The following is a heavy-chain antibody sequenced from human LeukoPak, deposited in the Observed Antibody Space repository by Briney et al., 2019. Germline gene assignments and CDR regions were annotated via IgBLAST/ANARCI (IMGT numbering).Heavy chain of an antibody. J-gene: IGHJ4*02. CDR2: LNPNIGAT. CDR3: ARTKENRGYDYFEP. V-gene: IGHV1-2*02. CDR1: GYTFTDYY. D-gene: IGHD5-12*01. Sequence: GASVKVSCKASGYTFTDYYLYWVRQAPGQGLECMGWLNPNIGATNYAQKFQGRVTMTRDTSINTAYMELRSLSSDDTAVYYCARTKENRGYDYFEPWGQGTLVTVSS.